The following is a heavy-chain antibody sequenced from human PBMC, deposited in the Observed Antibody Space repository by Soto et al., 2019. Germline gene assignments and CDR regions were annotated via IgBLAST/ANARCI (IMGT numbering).Heavy chain of an antibody. V-gene: IGHV4-39*01. CDR1: GGSISSSSYY. CDR3: AKPFHSGYDLIGVHYYYGMDV. Sequence: SETLSLTCTVSGGSISSSSYYWGWIRQPPGKGLEWIGSIYYSGSTYYNPSLKSRVTISVDTSKNQFSLKLSSVTAADTAVYYCAKPFHSGYDLIGVHYYYGMDVWGQGTTVTVSS. J-gene: IGHJ6*02. D-gene: IGHD5-12*01. CDR2: IYYSGST.